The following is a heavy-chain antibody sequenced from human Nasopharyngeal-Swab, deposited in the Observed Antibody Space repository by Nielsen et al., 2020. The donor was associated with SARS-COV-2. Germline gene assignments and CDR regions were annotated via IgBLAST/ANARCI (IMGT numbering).Heavy chain of an antibody. V-gene: IGHV4-61*10. Sequence: SETLSLTCTVSGGSISSGSYYWSWIRQPAGKGLEWIGEINHSGSTNYNQSLKSRVTISVDTSKNQFSLKLSSVTAADTAVYYCARGVDSSGWYSYYYYYGMDVWGQGTTVTVSS. D-gene: IGHD6-19*01. CDR1: GGSISSGSYY. J-gene: IGHJ6*02. CDR3: ARGVDSSGWYSYYYYYGMDV. CDR2: INHSGST.